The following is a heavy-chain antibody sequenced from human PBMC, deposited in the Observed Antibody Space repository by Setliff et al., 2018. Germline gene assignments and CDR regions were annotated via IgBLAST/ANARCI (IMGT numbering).Heavy chain of an antibody. Sequence: GASVKVSCKASGYTFSSYAVNWVRQAPGQRLEWIGYMDTGTGKKEYSQKFRDRVTIIRDTSATTAYVELHSLRSDDTAVYYCATGQHSGSWTLDQWGQGTLVTVSS. CDR1: GYTFSSYA. J-gene: IGHJ4*02. CDR2: MDTGTGKK. D-gene: IGHD6-13*01. CDR3: ATGQHSGSWTLDQ. V-gene: IGHV1-3*04.